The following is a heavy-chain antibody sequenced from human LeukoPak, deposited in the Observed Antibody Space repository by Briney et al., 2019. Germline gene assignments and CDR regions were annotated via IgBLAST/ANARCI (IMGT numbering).Heavy chain of an antibody. CDR2: INHSGST. Sequence: PSETLSLTCAVYGGSFSGYYWSWIRQPPGKGLEWVGEINHSGSTNYNPSLKSRVTISVDTSKNQFSLKLSSVTAADTAVYYCARYYDSSGYYFRRFAFDIWGQGTMVTVSS. D-gene: IGHD3-22*01. CDR3: ARYYDSSGYYFRRFAFDI. J-gene: IGHJ3*02. V-gene: IGHV4-34*01. CDR1: GGSFSGYY.